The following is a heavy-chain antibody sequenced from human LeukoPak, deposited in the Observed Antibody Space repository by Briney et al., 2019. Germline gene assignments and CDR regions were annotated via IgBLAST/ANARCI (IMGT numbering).Heavy chain of an antibody. D-gene: IGHD3-22*01. V-gene: IGHV1-18*01. CDR2: ISAYNGNT. CDR1: GYTFTSYG. Sequence: GASVKVSCKASGYTFTSYGISWVRQAPGQGLEWMGWISAYNGNTNYAQKLQGRVTMTTDTSTSTAYMELRSLRSDDTAVYYCARDSNNNYYDSSGYPYYYYYYMDVWGKGTTVTVSS. J-gene: IGHJ6*03. CDR3: ARDSNNNYYDSSGYPYYYYYYMDV.